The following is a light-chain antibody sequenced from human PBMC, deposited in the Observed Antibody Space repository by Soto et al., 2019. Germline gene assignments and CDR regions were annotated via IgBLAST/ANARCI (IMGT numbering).Light chain of an antibody. CDR2: GNS. CDR1: SSNIGAGYD. V-gene: IGLV1-40*01. CDR3: QSYDSSLRGG. J-gene: IGLJ3*02. Sequence: QAVVTQPPAVSGAPGQRVTISCTGSSSNIGAGYDVHWYQQLPGTAPKLLIDGNSNRPSGVPDRFSGSKSGTSASLAITGLQAGDGADYYCQSYDSSLRGGFGGGTQRTVL.